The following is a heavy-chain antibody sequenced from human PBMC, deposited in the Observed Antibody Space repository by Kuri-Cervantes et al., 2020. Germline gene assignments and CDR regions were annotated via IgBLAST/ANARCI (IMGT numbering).Heavy chain of an antibody. CDR1: GYTFTGYY. V-gene: IGHV1-2*02. Sequence: ASVKVSCKASGYTFTGYYMHWVRQASGQGLEWMGWINPNSGGTNYAQKFQGRVTMTRDTSISTAYMELSRLRSDDTAVYYCARDFRLRLGELSLFGYWGQGTLVTVSS. CDR2: INPNSGGT. J-gene: IGHJ4*02. D-gene: IGHD3-16*02. CDR3: ARDFRLRLGELSLFGY.